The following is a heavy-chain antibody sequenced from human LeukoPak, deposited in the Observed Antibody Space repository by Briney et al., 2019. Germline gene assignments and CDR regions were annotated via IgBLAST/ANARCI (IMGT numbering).Heavy chain of an antibody. V-gene: IGHV1-69*04. Sequence: SVKVSCKASGGTFSSYGISWVRQAPGQGLEWMGRIIPILGIANYAQKFQGRVTITADKSTSTAYMELSSLRSEDTAVYYCARCELDEFSKTHDVFDIWGQGTMVTVSS. CDR2: IIPILGIA. J-gene: IGHJ3*02. CDR3: ARCELDEFSKTHDVFDI. D-gene: IGHD3-3*02. CDR1: GGTFSSYG.